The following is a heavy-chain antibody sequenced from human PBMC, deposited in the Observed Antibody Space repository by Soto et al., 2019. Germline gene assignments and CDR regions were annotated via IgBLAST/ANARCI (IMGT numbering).Heavy chain of an antibody. D-gene: IGHD4-17*01. CDR3: ARGRVYFPGDPAVDY. J-gene: IGHJ4*02. V-gene: IGHV4-4*02. Sequence: PSETLSLTCAVSGGSISSSNWWSWVRQPPGKGLEWIGEIYHSGSTNYNPSLKSRVTISVDKSKNQFSLKLSSVTAADTAVYYCARGRVYFPGDPAVDYWGQGTLVTVSS. CDR2: IYHSGST. CDR1: GGSISSSNW.